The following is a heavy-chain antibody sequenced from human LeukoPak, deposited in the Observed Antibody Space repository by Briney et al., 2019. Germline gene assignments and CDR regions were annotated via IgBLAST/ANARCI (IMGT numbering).Heavy chain of an antibody. CDR1: GGSISSSS. J-gene: IGHJ4*02. Sequence: NPSETLSLTCTVSGGSISSSSYYWGWIRQAPGKGLEWVSYISSSSTYIYYADSVKGRFTVSRDNAKNSLFLQMNSLRAEDTAVYYCAGDLGYSGSLWGQGTLVTVSS. D-gene: IGHD2-15*01. CDR3: AGDLGYSGSL. CDR2: ISSSSTYI. V-gene: IGHV3-21*01.